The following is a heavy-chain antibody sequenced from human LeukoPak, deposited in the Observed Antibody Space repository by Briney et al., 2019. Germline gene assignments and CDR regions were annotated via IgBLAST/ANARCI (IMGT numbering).Heavy chain of an antibody. CDR3: ARDISWAFDI. Sequence: GGSLRLSCAASGFTSSSYWMSWVRQAPGKGLEWVANIKQDGSEKYYVDSVKGRFTISRDNAKNSLYLQMNSLRAEDTAVYYCARDISWAFDIWGQGTMVTVSS. D-gene: IGHD3-16*02. J-gene: IGHJ3*02. V-gene: IGHV3-7*01. CDR2: IKQDGSEK. CDR1: GFTSSSYW.